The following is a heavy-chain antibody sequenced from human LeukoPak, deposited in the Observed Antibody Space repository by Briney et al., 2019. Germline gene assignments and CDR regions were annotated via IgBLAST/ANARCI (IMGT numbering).Heavy chain of an antibody. Sequence: ASVKDTCKASGYTFPSYYMHGVRPPRAQGLAWVGIINPSGGSTSYAHKFQGRATLTSDMSTSTVYMELGSLRSEDTAVYCCARDLEGYPYYFDYWGQGTLVTVSS. CDR1: GYTFPSYY. CDR3: ARDLEGYPYYFDY. J-gene: IGHJ4*02. V-gene: IGHV1-46*01. D-gene: IGHD5-18*01. CDR2: INPSGGST.